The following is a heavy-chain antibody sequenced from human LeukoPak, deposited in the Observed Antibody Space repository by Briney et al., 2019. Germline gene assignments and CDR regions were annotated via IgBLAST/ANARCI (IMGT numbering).Heavy chain of an antibody. Sequence: TGGSLRLSCATSGFTFDNYAIHWDRQASGKGLEWVAVISYDGSNEYYAESVKGRFTISRDSSKNTLYLQMNSLKTEDTAVYYCARTSRQWLTRHGFDIWGQGTMVTVSS. D-gene: IGHD6-19*01. V-gene: IGHV3-30*04. CDR1: GFTFDNYA. CDR3: ARTSRQWLTRHGFDI. J-gene: IGHJ3*02. CDR2: ISYDGSNE.